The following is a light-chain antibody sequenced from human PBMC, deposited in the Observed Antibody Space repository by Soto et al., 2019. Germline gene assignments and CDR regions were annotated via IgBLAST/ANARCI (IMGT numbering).Light chain of an antibody. CDR3: QNYNSAPWT. Sequence: DIQMTQSPSSLSASVGDRVTITCRASQSITDYLAWYQQKPGQVPNLLIYAASTLQSGVPSRFSGSGSGTDFNLTIPGPQPEDVSNYYCQNYNSAPWTVGQGTKVEIK. CDR2: AAS. V-gene: IGKV1-27*01. J-gene: IGKJ1*01. CDR1: QSITDY.